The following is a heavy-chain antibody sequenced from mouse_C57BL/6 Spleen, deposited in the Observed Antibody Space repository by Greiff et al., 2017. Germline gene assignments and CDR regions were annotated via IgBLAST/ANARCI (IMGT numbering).Heavy chain of an antibody. Sequence: VQLQQSGPELVKPGASVKISCKASGYTFTDYYMNWVKQSHGKSLEWIGDINPNNGGTSYNQKFKGKATLTVDKSSSTAYMELRSLTSEDSAVYYCARSAWDDYYAMDYWGQGTSVTVSS. D-gene: IGHD4-1*01. CDR3: ARSAWDDYYAMDY. J-gene: IGHJ4*01. V-gene: IGHV1-26*01. CDR1: GYTFTDYY. CDR2: INPNNGGT.